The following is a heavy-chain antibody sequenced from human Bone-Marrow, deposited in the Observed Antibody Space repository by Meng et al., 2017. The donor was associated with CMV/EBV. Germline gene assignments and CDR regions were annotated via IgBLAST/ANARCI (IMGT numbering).Heavy chain of an antibody. J-gene: IGHJ4*02. Sequence: ASGFSFSNAWMTWVRQVPGKGLEWVGRIKGRTDGGTTDYDAAVKGRFTISRGDSKTTLYLQMNSLITEDTAVYYCATSGRRWDYFDYWGQGTLVTVSS. CDR1: GFSFSNAW. CDR3: ATSGRRWDYFDY. D-gene: IGHD1-26*01. CDR2: IKGRTDGGTT. V-gene: IGHV3-15*01.